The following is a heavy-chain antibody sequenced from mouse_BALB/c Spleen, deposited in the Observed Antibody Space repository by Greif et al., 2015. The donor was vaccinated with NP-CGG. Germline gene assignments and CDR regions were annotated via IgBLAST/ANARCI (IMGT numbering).Heavy chain of an antibody. D-gene: IGHD4-1*01. CDR2: ISYDGSN. V-gene: IGHV3-6*02. CDR1: GYSITSGYY. J-gene: IGHJ2*01. Sequence: VQLKQSGPGLVKPSQSLSLTCSVTGYSITSGYYWNWIRQFPGNKLEWMGYISYDGSNNYNPSLKDRISITRDTSKNQFFLKLNSVTTEDTATYYCARTGTTSLDYWGQGTTLTVSS. CDR3: ARTGTTSLDY.